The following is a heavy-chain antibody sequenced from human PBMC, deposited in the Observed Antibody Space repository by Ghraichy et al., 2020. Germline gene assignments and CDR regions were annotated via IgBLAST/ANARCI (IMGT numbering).Heavy chain of an antibody. CDR1: GGTFSSYA. CDR2: IIPILGIA. D-gene: IGHD3-9*01. V-gene: IGHV1-69*04. J-gene: IGHJ5*02. Sequence: SVKVSCKASGGTFSSYAISWVRQAPGQGLEWMGRIIPILGIANYAQKFQGRVTITADKSTSTAYMELSSLRSEDTAVYYCARDIGNYDILTGYYRGNWFDPWGQGTLVTVSS. CDR3: ARDIGNYDILTGYYRGNWFDP.